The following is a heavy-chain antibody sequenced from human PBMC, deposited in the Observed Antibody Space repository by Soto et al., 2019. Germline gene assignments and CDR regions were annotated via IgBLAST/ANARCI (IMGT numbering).Heavy chain of an antibody. CDR2: VSGYNGET. CDR3: ARDYHYENGGFSDCFDF. V-gene: IGHV1-18*01. D-gene: IGHD3-22*01. J-gene: IGHJ4*02. Sequence: QVQLVQSGADMKKPGASVKVSCKTSGYTFTKYGISWVRQAPGQGLEWMGWVSGYNGETNYAQKIQGRVTMTTDTSTSTAYMELMSLRSDDTAVYYCARDYHYENGGFSDCFDFWGQGTLVTVSS. CDR1: GYTFTKYG.